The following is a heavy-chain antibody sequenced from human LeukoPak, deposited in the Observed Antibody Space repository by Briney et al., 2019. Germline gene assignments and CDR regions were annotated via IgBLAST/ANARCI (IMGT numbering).Heavy chain of an antibody. CDR1: GGSFSGYY. CDR2: INHSGST. Sequence: SETLSLTCVVYGGSFSGYYWSWIRQPPGKGLEWIGEINHSGSTNYNPSLKSRVTISVDTSKNQFSLKLSSVTAADTAVYYCARWVYWYFDLWGRGTLVTVSS. CDR3: ARWVYWYFDL. V-gene: IGHV4-34*01. J-gene: IGHJ2*01.